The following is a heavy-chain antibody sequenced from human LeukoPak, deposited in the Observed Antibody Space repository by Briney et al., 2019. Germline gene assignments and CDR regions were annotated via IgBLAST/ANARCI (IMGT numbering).Heavy chain of an antibody. CDR3: ARDRYFFAMDV. Sequence: GGSLRLSCEASGFTFSNYWMSWARQAPGKGLEWVANIKFDGSEKYYTDSVRGRFTVSRDNAKKSLHLEMSRLRAEDTAVYYCARDRYFFAMDVWGQGTTVTVSS. D-gene: IGHD3-9*01. CDR2: IKFDGSEK. CDR1: GFTFSNYW. J-gene: IGHJ6*02. V-gene: IGHV3-7*03.